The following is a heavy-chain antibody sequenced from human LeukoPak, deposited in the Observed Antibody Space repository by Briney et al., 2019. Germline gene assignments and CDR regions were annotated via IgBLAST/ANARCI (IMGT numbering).Heavy chain of an antibody. J-gene: IGHJ4*02. CDR2: ISGGDDTT. CDR1: EFTFSSSA. Sequence: GGSLRLSCAASEFTFSSSAMSWVRQAPGKGLEWVSSISGGDDTTEYADSVKGRFTISRDNSKNTLFLHMNSLRAEDTAVYYCAKSGSVWYFFDYWGQGTLVTVSS. D-gene: IGHD6-19*01. CDR3: AKSGSVWYFFDY. V-gene: IGHV3-23*01.